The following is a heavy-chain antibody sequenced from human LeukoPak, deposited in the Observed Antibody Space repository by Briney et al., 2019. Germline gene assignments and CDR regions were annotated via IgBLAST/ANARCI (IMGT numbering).Heavy chain of an antibody. Sequence: GGSLRLSCEASGFTFKNAWMIWVRQAPGKGPEWVGRIKSTRDGGATEYAAPVKGRFTISRDDSKNTVYLQMSSLITDDTGVYYCAREGSSSSWYDYWGQGTLVTVSS. D-gene: IGHD6-13*01. J-gene: IGHJ4*02. CDR3: AREGSSSSWYDY. V-gene: IGHV3-15*01. CDR1: GFTFKNAW. CDR2: IKSTRDGGAT.